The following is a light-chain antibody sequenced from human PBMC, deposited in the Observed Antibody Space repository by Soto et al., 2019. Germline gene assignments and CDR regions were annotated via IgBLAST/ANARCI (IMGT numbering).Light chain of an antibody. V-gene: IGLV2-11*01. Sequence: QSALTQPRSVSGSPGQSVTISCTGTSGDVGAYKYVSWYQQHPGKAPKLMIYDFTNRPSGVPDRFSGSKSGNTASLTISGLQAEDEADYYCCSYVGSSTFYVFGTGTKVTVL. CDR3: CSYVGSSTFYV. CDR2: DFT. J-gene: IGLJ1*01. CDR1: SGDVGAYKY.